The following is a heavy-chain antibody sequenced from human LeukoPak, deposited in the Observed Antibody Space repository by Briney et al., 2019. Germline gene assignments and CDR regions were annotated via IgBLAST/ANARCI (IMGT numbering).Heavy chain of an antibody. D-gene: IGHD4-23*01. CDR3: ARESAFGGSYYFDY. J-gene: IGHJ4*02. CDR2: INPNSGGT. CDR1: GYTFTGYY. Sequence: ASVKVSFKASGYTFTGYYMHWVRQAPGQGLEWMGWINPNSGGTNYAQKFQGRVTMTRDTSISTAYMELSRLRSDDTAVYYCARESAFGGSYYFDYWGQGTLVTVSS. V-gene: IGHV1-2*02.